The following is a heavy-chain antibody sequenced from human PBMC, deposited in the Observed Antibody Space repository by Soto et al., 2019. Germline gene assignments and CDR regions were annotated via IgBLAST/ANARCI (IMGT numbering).Heavy chain of an antibody. V-gene: IGHV1-2*04. Sequence: ASVKVSCKASGYSFTDYHIHWVRQAPGQGLEWLGRINPKSGGTSTAQKFQGWVTMTTDTSISTASMELTRLTSDDTAIYYCARGDSTDCSNGVCSFFYNHDMDVWGHGTKVTVSS. CDR2: INPKSGGT. CDR3: ARGDSTDCSNGVCSFFYNHDMDV. D-gene: IGHD2-8*01. J-gene: IGHJ6*02. CDR1: GYSFTDYH.